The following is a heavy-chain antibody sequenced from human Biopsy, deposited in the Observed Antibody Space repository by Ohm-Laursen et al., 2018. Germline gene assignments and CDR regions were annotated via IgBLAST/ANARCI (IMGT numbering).Heavy chain of an antibody. J-gene: IGHJ4*02. CDR1: GGSIRSSY. D-gene: IGHD2/OR15-2a*01. CDR2: IYSDGNT. V-gene: IGHV4-59*07. Sequence: SGTLSLTCTVSGGSIRSSYWSWIRQPPGQGLQYIGFIYSDGNTNYNPSLRSRVTMSVDTSKNQFSLRLNSVTAADTAVYYCARGMRTTGWPYCDYWGQGTLVTVSS. CDR3: ARGMRTTGWPYCDY.